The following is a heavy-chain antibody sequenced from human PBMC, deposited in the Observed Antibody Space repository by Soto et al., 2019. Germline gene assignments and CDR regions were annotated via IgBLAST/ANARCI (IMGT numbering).Heavy chain of an antibody. J-gene: IGHJ6*02. Sequence: QVQLVQSGAEVKKPGASVKVSCKASGYTFTSYGISWVRQAPGQGLEWMGWISAYNGNTNYAQKLQGRVTMTTDTSTSTAYMELRSVRYDDTAVYCWASDRRSFYYCYGMDVWGQGTKVTVAS. D-gene: IGHD1-26*01. CDR1: GYTFTSYG. CDR2: ISAYNGNT. CDR3: ASDRRSFYYCYGMDV. V-gene: IGHV1-18*01.